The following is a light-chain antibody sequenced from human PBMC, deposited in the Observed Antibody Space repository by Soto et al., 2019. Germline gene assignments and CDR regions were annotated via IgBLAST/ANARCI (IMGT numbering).Light chain of an antibody. V-gene: IGKV4-1*01. CDR3: QQYYSLGT. Sequence: DIVMTQSPDSLAVSLGERATINCKSSQSVLYSSNNKNYLAWYQLKPGQPPKLLIYWASTRESGVPDRFSGSGSGTDFTLTSSSLQAEDVAVYYCQQYYSLGTVGGGTKVEIK. CDR2: WAS. CDR1: QSVLYSSNNKNY. J-gene: IGKJ4*01.